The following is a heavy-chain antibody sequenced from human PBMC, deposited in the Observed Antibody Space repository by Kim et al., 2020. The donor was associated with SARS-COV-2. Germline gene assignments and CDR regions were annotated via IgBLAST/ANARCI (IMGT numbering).Heavy chain of an antibody. CDR1: GYTFTSYA. J-gene: IGHJ5*02. CDR3: ARDRLGGADLWFGEYHSWFDP. CDR2: INAGNGNT. Sequence: ASVKVSCKASGYTFTSYAMHWVRQAPGQRLEWMGWINAGNGNTKYSQKFQGRVTITRDTSASTAYMELSSLTSEDTAVYYCARDRLGGADLWFGEYHSWFDPWGQGTLVTVSS. V-gene: IGHV1-3*01. D-gene: IGHD3-10*01.